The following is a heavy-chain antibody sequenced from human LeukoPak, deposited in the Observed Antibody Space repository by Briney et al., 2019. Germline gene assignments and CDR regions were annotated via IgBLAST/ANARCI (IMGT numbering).Heavy chain of an antibody. CDR1: GFTFSSYS. CDR2: ISSSSSTI. D-gene: IGHD3-22*01. Sequence: GGSLRLSCAASGFTFSSYSMNWVRQAPGKGLEWVSYISSSSSTIYHADSVKGRFTISRDNAKNSLYLQMNSLRAEDTAVYYCARVAVTVTPIVVVIYLVDYWGQGTLVTVSS. J-gene: IGHJ4*02. CDR3: ARVAVTVTPIVVVIYLVDY. V-gene: IGHV3-48*01.